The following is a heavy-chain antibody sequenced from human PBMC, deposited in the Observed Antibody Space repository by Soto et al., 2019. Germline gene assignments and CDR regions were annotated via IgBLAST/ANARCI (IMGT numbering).Heavy chain of an antibody. D-gene: IGHD6-19*01. CDR2: INHSGST. J-gene: IGHJ4*02. CDR3: ARLPYSSGWVYFDY. V-gene: IGHV4-34*01. CDR1: GGSFSGYY. Sequence: SETLSLTCAVYGGSFSGYYWSWIRQPPGKGLEWIGEINHSGSTNYNPSLKSRVTISVDTSKNQFSLKLSSVTAADTAVYYCARLPYSSGWVYFDYWGQGTLVTV.